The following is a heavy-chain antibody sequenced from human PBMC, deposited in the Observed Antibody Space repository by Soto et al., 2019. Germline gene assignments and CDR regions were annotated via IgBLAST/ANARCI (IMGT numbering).Heavy chain of an antibody. CDR3: ARVDTAMVFYGMDV. J-gene: IGHJ6*02. V-gene: IGHV3-53*01. CDR1: GFTVSSNY. D-gene: IGHD5-18*01. CDR2: IYSGGST. Sequence: QPGGSLRLSCAASGFTVSSNYMSWVRQAPGKGLEWVSVIYSGGSTYYADSVKGRFTISRDNSKNTLYLQMNSLRAEDTAVYYCARVDTAMVFYGMDVWGQGTTVTVSS.